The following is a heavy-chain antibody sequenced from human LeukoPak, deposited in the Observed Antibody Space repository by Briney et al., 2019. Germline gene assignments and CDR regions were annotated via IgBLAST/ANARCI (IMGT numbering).Heavy chain of an antibody. J-gene: IGHJ4*02. Sequence: GGSVSLSCAASGFTFSSYEMNWVRQAPGKGLEWVSYISSSGSTIYYADSVKGRFTISRDNAKNSLYLLMNSLRAEDTAVYYCARDRPTGASRLFVEQWGQGTLVTVSS. D-gene: IGHD6-13*01. V-gene: IGHV3-48*03. CDR2: ISSSGSTI. CDR1: GFTFSSYE. CDR3: ARDRPTGASRLFVEQ.